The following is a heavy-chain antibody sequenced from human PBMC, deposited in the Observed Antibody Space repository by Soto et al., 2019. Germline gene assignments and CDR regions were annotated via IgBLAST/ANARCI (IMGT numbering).Heavy chain of an antibody. J-gene: IGHJ3*02. Sequence: EVQLVESGGGLVKPGGSLRLSCAASGFTFSSYSMNWVRQAPGKGLEWVSSISSSSSYIYYADSVKGRFTISGDNAKNSLYLQMNSLRAEDTAVYYCARDCSGGSCYSVNSFDIWGQGTMVTVSS. V-gene: IGHV3-21*01. CDR1: GFTFSSYS. CDR3: ARDCSGGSCYSVNSFDI. D-gene: IGHD2-15*01. CDR2: ISSSSSYI.